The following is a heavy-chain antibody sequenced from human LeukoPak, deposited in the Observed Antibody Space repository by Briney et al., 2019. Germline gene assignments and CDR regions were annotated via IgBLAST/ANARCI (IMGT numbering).Heavy chain of an antibody. CDR2: ISSGGSTI. D-gene: IGHD1-26*01. V-gene: IGHV3-11*01. CDR1: GFTFSDYY. J-gene: IGHJ4*02. CDR3: ARDPPWELPSFADY. Sequence: GGSLRLSCAASGFTFSDYYMSWIRQAPGKGLEWVSYISSGGSTIYYADSVRGRFTVSRDDAKNALYLQMNSLRAEDTAVYYCARDPPWELPSFADYWGQGTLVTVSS.